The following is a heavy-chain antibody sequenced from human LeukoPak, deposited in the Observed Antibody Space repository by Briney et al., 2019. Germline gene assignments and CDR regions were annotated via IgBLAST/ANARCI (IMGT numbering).Heavy chain of an antibody. J-gene: IGHJ4*02. Sequence: PGRSLRLSCAASGFTFSSYAMHWVRQAPGKGLEWVAVISYDGSNKYYADSVKGRFTISRDNAKNSLYLQMNSLRAEDTAVYYCASGGYNWNRLDYWGQGTLVTVSS. CDR3: ASGGYNWNRLDY. D-gene: IGHD1-20*01. CDR1: GFTFSSYA. V-gene: IGHV3-30-3*01. CDR2: ISYDGSNK.